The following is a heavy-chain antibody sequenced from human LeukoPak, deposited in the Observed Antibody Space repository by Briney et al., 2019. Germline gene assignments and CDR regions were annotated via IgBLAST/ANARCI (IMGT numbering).Heavy chain of an antibody. CDR2: IRYDGSNK. D-gene: IGHD1-26*01. Sequence: GGSLRLSCAASGFTFSSYGMHWVRQAPGKGLEWVAFIRYDGSNKYYADSVKGRFTISRDNSKNTLYLQMNSLRAEDTAVYYCARDKSGSHYYLDVWGKGATVTVSS. V-gene: IGHV3-30*02. CDR1: GFTFSSYG. CDR3: ARDKSGSHYYLDV. J-gene: IGHJ6*03.